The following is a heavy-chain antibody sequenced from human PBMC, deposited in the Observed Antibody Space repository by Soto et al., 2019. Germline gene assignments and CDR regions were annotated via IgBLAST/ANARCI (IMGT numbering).Heavy chain of an antibody. D-gene: IGHD6-13*01. CDR3: ARRIPVSGPYGAFDL. V-gene: IGHV3-30*03. CDR1: GFTFSNFA. CDR2: ISHDGDNQ. J-gene: IGHJ3*01. Sequence: QVQVVESGGGVVQPGRSLRVSCGASGFTFSNFAMYWVRQAPGKGLEWVALISHDGDNQYYADSLKGRFTVSRDNSKSTLYLQMTSPRPDDTAIYYCARRIPVSGPYGAFDLWGQGTMVTVSS.